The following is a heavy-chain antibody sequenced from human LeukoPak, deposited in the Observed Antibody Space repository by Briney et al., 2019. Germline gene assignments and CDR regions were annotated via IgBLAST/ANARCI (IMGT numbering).Heavy chain of an antibody. J-gene: IGHJ3*02. CDR2: IYHSGSS. D-gene: IGHD1-26*01. CDR3: TRDGGESYFAFDI. V-gene: IGHV4-38-2*02. CDR1: GYSISSGHY. Sequence: SETLSLTCTVSGYSISSGHYWGWIRQPPGKGLEWIGNIYHSGSSYYNPSLTSRVTISVDTSKSQFSLRLSSVTAADTAVYYCTRDGGESYFAFDIWGQRTMVTVSS.